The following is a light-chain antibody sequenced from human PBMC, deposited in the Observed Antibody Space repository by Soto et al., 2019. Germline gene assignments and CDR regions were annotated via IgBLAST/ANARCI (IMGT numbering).Light chain of an antibody. J-gene: IGKJ3*01. CDR2: AES. CDR1: QSISSY. Sequence: DIQMTQSPSSLSASVGDRVTITCRASQSISSYLNWYQQKPGKAPKLLIYAESSLQSGVPSRFSGSGSGTDFTLTISSLQPEDFATYYCQQSYSGVTFGPGTKVDIK. CDR3: QQSYSGVT. V-gene: IGKV1-39*01.